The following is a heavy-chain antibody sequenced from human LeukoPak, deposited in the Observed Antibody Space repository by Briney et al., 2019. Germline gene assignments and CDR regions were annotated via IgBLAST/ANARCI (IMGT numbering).Heavy chain of an antibody. CDR1: GGSISSYY. V-gene: IGHV4-59*01. D-gene: IGHD3-10*01. CDR3: ARGPPGAQFDP. J-gene: IGHJ5*02. CDR2: IYYSGST. Sequence: PFETLCPTCTVSGGSISSYYWTWIRQPPGKGLEWIGYIYYSGSTNYNPSLKSRVTISVDTSNNQFSLKLSSVTAADTAVYYCARGPPGAQFDPWGPGTLVTVSS.